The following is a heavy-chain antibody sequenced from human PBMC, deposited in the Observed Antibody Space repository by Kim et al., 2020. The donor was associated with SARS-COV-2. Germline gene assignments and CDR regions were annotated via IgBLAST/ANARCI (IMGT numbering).Heavy chain of an antibody. CDR3: TTDDHSSSPIDY. D-gene: IGHD6-6*01. V-gene: IGHV3-15*01. Sequence: DYAAPVKGRFTISRDDSKNTLYLQMNSLKTEDTAVYYCTTDDHSSSPIDYWGQGTLVTVSS. J-gene: IGHJ4*02.